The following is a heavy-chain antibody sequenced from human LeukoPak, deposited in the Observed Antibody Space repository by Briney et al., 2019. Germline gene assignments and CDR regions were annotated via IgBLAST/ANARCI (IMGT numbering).Heavy chain of an antibody. CDR3: ARAVSGCQLSLGMDV. J-gene: IGHJ6*02. CDR2: INTNTETP. V-gene: IGHV7-4-1*02. CDR1: GYTFTSYA. D-gene: IGHD1-26*01. Sequence: GASVKVSCKASGYTFTSYAMNWVRQAPGQGLEWMGWINTNTETPTYAQGFTGRFVFSLDSSVSTAYLQISSLKAEDTAVYYCARAVSGCQLSLGMDVWGQGTSVTVSS.